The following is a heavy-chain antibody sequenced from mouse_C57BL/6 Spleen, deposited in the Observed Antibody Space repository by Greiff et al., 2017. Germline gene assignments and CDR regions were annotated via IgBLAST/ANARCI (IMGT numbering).Heavy chain of an antibody. J-gene: IGHJ2*01. CDR1: GFTFSSYG. CDR3: ARRGYSNYLDY. Sequence: DVKLVESGGDLVKPGGSLKLSCAASGFTFSSYGMSWVRQTPDKRLEWVATISSGGSYTYYPDSVKGRFTISRDNAKNTLYLQMSSLKSEDTAMYYCARRGYSNYLDYWGQGTTLTVSS. V-gene: IGHV5-6*02. CDR2: ISSGGSYT. D-gene: IGHD2-5*01.